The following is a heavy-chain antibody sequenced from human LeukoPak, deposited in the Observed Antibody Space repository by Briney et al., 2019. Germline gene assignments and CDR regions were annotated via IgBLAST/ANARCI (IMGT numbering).Heavy chain of an antibody. V-gene: IGHV5-51*01. CDR2: IYPGDSDT. J-gene: IGHJ4*02. CDR1: GYSFTSHW. CDR3: ARGADDVDY. D-gene: IGHD1-1*01. Sequence: GESLKISCKGSGYSFTSHWIGWARQMPGKGLEWMGIIYPGDSDTRYSPSFQGQVTISVDRSISTAYLQWSSLKASDTAMFYCARGADDVDYWGQGTLVTVSS.